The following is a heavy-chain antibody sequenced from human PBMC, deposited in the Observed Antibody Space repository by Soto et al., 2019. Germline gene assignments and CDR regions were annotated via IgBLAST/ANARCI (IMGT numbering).Heavy chain of an antibody. CDR2: ISAYNGNT. D-gene: IGHD6-19*01. CDR3: ARDLRSTGTRGWYGGYYYYGMDV. CDR1: GYTFTSYG. J-gene: IGHJ6*02. Sequence: ASVKVSCKASGYTFTSYGISWVRQAPGQGLEWMGWISAYNGNTNYAQKLQGRVTMTTDTSTSTAYMELRSLRAEDTAVYYCARDLRSTGTRGWYGGYYYYGMDVWGQGTTVTVSS. V-gene: IGHV1-18*01.